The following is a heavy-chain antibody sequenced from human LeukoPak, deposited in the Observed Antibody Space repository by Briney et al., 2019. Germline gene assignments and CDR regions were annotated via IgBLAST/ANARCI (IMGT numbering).Heavy chain of an antibody. CDR2: IYYSGST. CDR1: GGSISSGGYY. CDR3: ARGYSSSWRDY. Sequence: SETLSLTCTVSGGSISSGGYYWSWIRQHPGKGLEWIGYIYYSGSTYYNPSLKSRVTISVDTSKNQFSLKLSSVTAADTAVHYCARGYSSSWRDYWGQGTLVTVSS. J-gene: IGHJ4*02. V-gene: IGHV4-31*03. D-gene: IGHD6-13*01.